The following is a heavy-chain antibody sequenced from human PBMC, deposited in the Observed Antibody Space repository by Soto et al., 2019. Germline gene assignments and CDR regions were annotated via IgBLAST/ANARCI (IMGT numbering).Heavy chain of an antibody. CDR1: GDSVSSNSAA. CDR3: AISTEYRLLLGGMDF. CDR2: TYYRSKWYN. J-gene: IGHJ6*02. D-gene: IGHD2-2*01. V-gene: IGHV6-1*01. Sequence: PSQTLSLTCAISGDSVSSNSAAWNWIRQSPSRGLEWLGRTYYRSKWYNDYAVSVKSRITINPDTSKNQFSLQLNSVTPEDTAVYYCAISTEYRLLLGGMDFWGQGTTVTVS.